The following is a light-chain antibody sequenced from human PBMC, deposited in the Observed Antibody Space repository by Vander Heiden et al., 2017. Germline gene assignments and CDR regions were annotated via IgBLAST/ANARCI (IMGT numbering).Light chain of an antibody. J-gene: IGLJ3*02. CDR1: SPNIGSNT. V-gene: IGLV1-44*01. CDR2: GNS. Sequence: QSVLTQPPSASGTTGQTVTIPGSGSSPNIGSNTVNWHQQLPETAPNLLIYGNSQRPAGVPDRFAGSKSGTSASLAISGLQSEDEADYYCAAWDDTLKGVFGGGTKLTVL. CDR3: AAWDDTLKGV.